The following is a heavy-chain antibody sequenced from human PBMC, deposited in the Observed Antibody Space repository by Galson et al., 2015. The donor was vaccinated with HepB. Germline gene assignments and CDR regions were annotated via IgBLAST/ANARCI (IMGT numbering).Heavy chain of an antibody. Sequence: SVKVSCKASGGTFSSYAISWVRQAPGQGLEWMGRIIPILGIANYAQKFQGRVTITADKSTSTAYMELSSLRSEDTAVYYCARETVGSNYGDYWGRGTLVTVSS. CDR3: ARETVGSNYGDY. D-gene: IGHD4-11*01. J-gene: IGHJ4*02. V-gene: IGHV1-69*04. CDR2: IIPILGIA. CDR1: GGTFSSYA.